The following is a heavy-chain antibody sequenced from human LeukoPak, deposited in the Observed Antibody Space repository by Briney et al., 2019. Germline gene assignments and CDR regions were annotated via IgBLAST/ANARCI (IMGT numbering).Heavy chain of an antibody. Sequence: GGSLRLSCSASGFTFSSYAMHWVRQAPGKGLEYVSAIVSNAGSTYYADSVKGRFTISRDNSKNTLDLQMSSLRPEDTAVYYCVSDRETQEQIWGPGTLVTVSS. CDR1: GFTFSSYA. J-gene: IGHJ3*02. CDR3: VSDRETQEQI. V-gene: IGHV3-64D*06. D-gene: IGHD1-26*01. CDR2: IVSNAGST.